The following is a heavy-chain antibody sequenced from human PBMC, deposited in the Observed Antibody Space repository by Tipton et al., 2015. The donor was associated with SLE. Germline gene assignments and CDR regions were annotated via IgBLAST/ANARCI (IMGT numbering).Heavy chain of an antibody. D-gene: IGHD3-22*01. CDR2: IFYSGST. V-gene: IGHV4-39*01. J-gene: IGHJ2*01. Sequence: TLSLTCTVSGDSISSRSYHWGWIRQPPGKGLEWIGSIFYSGSTSYNPSLQSRVTISVDTSKSQFSLRLSSVTAADTAVYYCARRRAYDSSGYSSWYFDLWGRGTLVTVSS. CDR3: ARRRAYDSSGYSSWYFDL. CDR1: GDSISSRSYH.